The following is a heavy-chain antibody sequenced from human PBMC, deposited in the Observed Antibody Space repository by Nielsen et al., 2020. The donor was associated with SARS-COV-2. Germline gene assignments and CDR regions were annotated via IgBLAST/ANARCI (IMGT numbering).Heavy chain of an antibody. Sequence: GGSLRLSCTTSGLAFNTYGIHWVRQAPGKGLEWVAVIWYDGSNEYYADSVKGRFTISRDDSKNTLYLEMNSLRGDDTAVYFCARGGELELDYWGQGTLVTVSS. V-gene: IGHV3-33*08. CDR3: ARGGELELDY. CDR1: GLAFNTYG. D-gene: IGHD1-1*01. CDR2: IWYDGSNE. J-gene: IGHJ4*02.